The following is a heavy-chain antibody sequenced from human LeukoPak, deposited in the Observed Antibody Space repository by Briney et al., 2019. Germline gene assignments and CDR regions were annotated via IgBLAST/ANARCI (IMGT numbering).Heavy chain of an antibody. V-gene: IGHV1-3*01. Sequence: ASVKVSCKASGYTFTSYAMHWVRQAPGQRLEWMGWINAGNGNTKYSQKFQGRVTITRDTTASTAYMELSSLRSEDTAVYYCARVGNMVWGVMNLDYFDYWGQGTLVTVSS. CDR2: INAGNGNT. CDR1: GYTFTSYA. CDR3: ARVGNMVWGVMNLDYFDY. J-gene: IGHJ4*02. D-gene: IGHD3-10*01.